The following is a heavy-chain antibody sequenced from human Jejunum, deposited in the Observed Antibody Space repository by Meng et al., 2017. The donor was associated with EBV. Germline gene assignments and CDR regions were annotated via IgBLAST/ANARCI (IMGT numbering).Heavy chain of an antibody. CDR1: GASISCSHW. J-gene: IGHJ5*02. CDR2: IYYTGRT. V-gene: IGHV4-4*02. D-gene: IGHD5-12*01. Sequence: QVQVQGSGPGLAEASGSLSFTGAGSGASISCSHWWSWVRQAPGEGLEWIGEIYYTGRTNYNPSRKSRVSMSIDKSKNQFSLNLNSVTVADTAVYYCATSMSGYSYGYSWGQGTLVTVSS. CDR3: ATSMSGYSYGYS.